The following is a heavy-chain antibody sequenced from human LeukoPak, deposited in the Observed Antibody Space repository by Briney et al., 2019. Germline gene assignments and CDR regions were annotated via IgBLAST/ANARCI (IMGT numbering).Heavy chain of an antibody. D-gene: IGHD6-19*01. Sequence: SETLSLTCTVSGGSISSYYWSRIRQPPGKGLEWIGYIYYSGSTNYNPSLKSRVTISVDTSKNQFSLKLSSVTAADTAVYYCARGAGSSGWYYFDYWGQGTLVTVSS. J-gene: IGHJ4*02. V-gene: IGHV4-59*01. CDR3: ARGAGSSGWYYFDY. CDR1: GGSISSYY. CDR2: IYYSGST.